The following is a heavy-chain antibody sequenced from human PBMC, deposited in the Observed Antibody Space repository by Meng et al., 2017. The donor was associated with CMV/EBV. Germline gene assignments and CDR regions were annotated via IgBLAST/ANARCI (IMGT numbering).Heavy chain of an antibody. CDR2: ISAYNGNT. J-gene: IGHJ4*02. V-gene: IGHV1-18*01. CDR3: ARDSPDSLEAPQQLAIFDY. Sequence: ASVKVSCKASGYTFTSYGISWVRQAPGQGLEWMGWISAYNGNTNYAQKLQGRVTVTTDTSTSTAYMELRSLRSDDTAVYYCARDSPDSLEAPQQLAIFDYWGQGTLVTVSS. CDR1: GYTFTSYG. D-gene: IGHD6-13*01.